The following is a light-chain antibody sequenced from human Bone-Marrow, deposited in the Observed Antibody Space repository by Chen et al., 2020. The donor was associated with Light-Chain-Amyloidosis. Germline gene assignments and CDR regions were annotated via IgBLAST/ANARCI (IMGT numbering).Light chain of an antibody. Sequence: SYVLTQPSSVSVAPGQTAMIACGGNNIGSTSVHWYQQTPGQDPLLVVYDNSHRPSGIPERWSGSNSGNTATLTISRVEAGDEADYSCQVWDRSSDRPVFGGGTKLTVL. J-gene: IGLJ3*02. CDR2: DNS. CDR1: NIGSTS. CDR3: QVWDRSSDRPV. V-gene: IGLV3-21*02.